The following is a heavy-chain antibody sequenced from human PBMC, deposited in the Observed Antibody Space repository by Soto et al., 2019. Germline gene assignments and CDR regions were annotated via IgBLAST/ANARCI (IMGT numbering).Heavy chain of an antibody. CDR2: MKPNSGNT. V-gene: IGHV1-8*01. CDR1: GYTFPRYD. D-gene: IGHD2-15*01. Sequence: ASVKVSCKASGYTFPRYDINWVRQATGQGLEWMGWMKPNSGNTDYAHKFQGRVTMTRNTSISTAYMELSSLRSEDTAVYYWARDYCGSGGSGYKAGDYWGQGTLVTVSS. J-gene: IGHJ4*02. CDR3: ARDYCGSGGSGYKAGDY.